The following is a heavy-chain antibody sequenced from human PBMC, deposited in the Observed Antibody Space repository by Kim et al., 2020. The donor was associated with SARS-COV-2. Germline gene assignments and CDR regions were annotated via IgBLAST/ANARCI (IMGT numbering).Heavy chain of an antibody. Sequence: VKGRLASSRDNSKNTLYLKMNSRRAEETAVYYCAKVWVYYYDSDYFDYWGQGTLVTVSS. CDR3: AKVWVYYYDSDYFDY. J-gene: IGHJ4*02. V-gene: IGHV3-23*01. D-gene: IGHD3-22*01.